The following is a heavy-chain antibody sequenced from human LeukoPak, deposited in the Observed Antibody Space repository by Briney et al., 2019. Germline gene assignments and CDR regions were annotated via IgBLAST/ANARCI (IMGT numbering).Heavy chain of an antibody. J-gene: IGHJ6*02. CDR1: GFTFDNYA. D-gene: IGHD1-26*01. Sequence: PGRSLRLSCAASGFTFDNYAMHWVRQAPGKGLEWVSGISWNSGSIGYADSVKGRFTISRDNAKNSLYLQMNGLRAEDTAFYYCAKDISGATYYYYGMDVWGQGTTVTVSS. CDR2: ISWNSGSI. V-gene: IGHV3-9*01. CDR3: AKDISGATYYYYGMDV.